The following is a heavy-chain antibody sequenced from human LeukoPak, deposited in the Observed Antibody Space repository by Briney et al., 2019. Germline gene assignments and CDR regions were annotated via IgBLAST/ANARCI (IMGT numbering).Heavy chain of an antibody. CDR2: ISSSGSTI. J-gene: IGHJ4*02. D-gene: IGHD3-3*01. V-gene: IGHV3-11*01. Sequence: GGPLRLSCAASGFTFSDYYMSWIRQAPGKGREWVLYISSSGSTIYYADSVKGRFTISRDNAKNSLCLQMNSLRAEDTAVYYCARVGTIFGVARYYFDYWGQGTLVTVSS. CDR1: GFTFSDYY. CDR3: ARVGTIFGVARYYFDY.